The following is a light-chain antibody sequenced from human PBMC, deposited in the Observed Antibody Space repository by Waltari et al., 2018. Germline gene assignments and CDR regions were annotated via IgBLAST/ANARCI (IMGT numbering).Light chain of an antibody. CDR1: TSHTGAGCD. CDR2: ANN. CDR3: QSYDKTLSAWV. J-gene: IGLJ3*02. Sequence: QSVLTQPPSVSGAPGQRVTVSCTGSTSHTGAGCDVQWYRQFPGTAPKLLIYANNNRPSGVPDRFSASKSGASASLAITGLQAEDEADYYCQSYDKTLSAWVFGGGTKLTVL. V-gene: IGLV1-40*01.